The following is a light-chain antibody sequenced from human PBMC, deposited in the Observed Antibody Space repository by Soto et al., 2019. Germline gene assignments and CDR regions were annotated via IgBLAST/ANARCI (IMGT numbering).Light chain of an antibody. J-gene: IGKJ3*01. V-gene: IGKV3-20*01. CDR1: QTVSSSY. Sequence: EIVLTQSPGTLSLSAGERLTLSCRASQTVSSSYLAWYQQKPGQAPSLLVYGSSSRATGIPDRFSGSGSGTYITLTISRLEPEDFAVYYYQHYSSSPLTFGPGTKVNIK. CDR2: GSS. CDR3: QHYSSSPLT.